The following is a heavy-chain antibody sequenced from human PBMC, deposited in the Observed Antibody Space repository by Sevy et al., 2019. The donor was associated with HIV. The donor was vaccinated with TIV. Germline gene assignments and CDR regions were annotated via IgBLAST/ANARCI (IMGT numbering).Heavy chain of an antibody. CDR3: ARARLYDN. CDR2: IYSGCST. D-gene: IGHD2-8*01. CDR1: GFTVSSNY. J-gene: IGHJ4*02. Sequence: GGSLRLSCAASGFTVSSNYMSWVRQAPGKGLEWVSVIYSGCSTYYADSVKGRFPISRDNSKNTLYLQMNSLRAEDTAVYYCARARLYDNWGQGTLVTVSS. V-gene: IGHV3-53*01.